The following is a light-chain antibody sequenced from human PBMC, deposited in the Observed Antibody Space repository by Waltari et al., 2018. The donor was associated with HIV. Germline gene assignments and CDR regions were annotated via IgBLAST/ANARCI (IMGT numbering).Light chain of an antibody. CDR1: QIIGSD. J-gene: IGKJ4*01. V-gene: IGKV3-15*01. CDR3: QQYNDWPLT. CDR2: GAS. Sequence: EIVMTQSPATLSVSPGERGTLSCRASQIIGSDLSWFQQKPGQAPRLLIYGASIRATSVPVRFSGSGSGTEFTLTISSLQSEDFALYYCQQYNDWPLTFGGGTKVAIK.